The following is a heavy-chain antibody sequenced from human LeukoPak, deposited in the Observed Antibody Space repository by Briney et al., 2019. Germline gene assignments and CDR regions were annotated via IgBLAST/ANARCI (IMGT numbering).Heavy chain of an antibody. J-gene: IGHJ4*01. CDR1: GGSFSTYY. CDR2: INQSGTT. D-gene: IGHD4-11*01. V-gene: IGHV4-34*01. Sequence: SETLSLTCAVYGGSFSTYYWSWIRQPPGKGLEWIGEINQSGTTTYNPSLKSRVTMSVDTSKSQFSLKVYSVTAADTAVYFCARGQEDWDRLQCAVNFDFWGHGTLVTVSS. CDR3: ARGQEDWDRLQCAVNFDF.